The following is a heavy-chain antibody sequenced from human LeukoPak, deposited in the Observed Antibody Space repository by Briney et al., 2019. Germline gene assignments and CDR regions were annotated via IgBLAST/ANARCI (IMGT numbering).Heavy chain of an antibody. Sequence: ASVKVSCKASAYTFTGYYMHWVRQPPGQGLEWMGWINPNSGGTNYAQKFQVRVTMTRDTSISSAYMELSRLRSDDTDVYYCARAGYYPDSYDGAAEYCFDFWGQGTLVTVSS. CDR1: AYTFTGYY. CDR2: INPNSGGT. D-gene: IGHD3-22*01. CDR3: ARAGYYPDSYDGAAEYCFDF. V-gene: IGHV1-2*02. J-gene: IGHJ4*02.